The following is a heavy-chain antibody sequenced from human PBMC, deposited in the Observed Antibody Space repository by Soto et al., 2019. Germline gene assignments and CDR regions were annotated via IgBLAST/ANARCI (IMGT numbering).Heavy chain of an antibody. J-gene: IGHJ5*02. V-gene: IGHV4-31*03. D-gene: IGHD3-3*01. CDR2: IYYTGFT. CDR1: GGSISSGGYY. CDR3: ARSISP. Sequence: QVQLQESGPGLVKPSQTLSLTCTVSGGSISSGGYYWSWIRQHPGKGLDPQHPGKGLEWIGYIYYTGFTYYTPXLXSXXTISVDTSKNQFSLKLSSVTAADTAVYSCARSISPWGQGTLVTVSS.